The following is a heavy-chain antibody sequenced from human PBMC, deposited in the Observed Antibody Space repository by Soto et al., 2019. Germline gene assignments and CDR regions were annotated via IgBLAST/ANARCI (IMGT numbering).Heavy chain of an antibody. Sequence: QVQLVQSGAEVKKPGSSVKVSCKASGGTFSSYAIIWVRQAPGQGLEWMVAIIPIFGTPNYAQKIEGRVTSGADECTSAGYMEMGCVRSEDRAVSYGGRDRRDEYNSAFAYWGRGGLIAVT. CDR3: GRDRRDEYNSAFAY. J-gene: IGHJ4*02. D-gene: IGHD1-1*01. CDR2: IIPIFGTP. V-gene: IGHV1-69*01. CDR1: GGTFSSYA.